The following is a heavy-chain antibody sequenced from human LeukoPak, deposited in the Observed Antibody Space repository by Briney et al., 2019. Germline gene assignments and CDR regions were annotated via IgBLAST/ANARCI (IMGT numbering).Heavy chain of an antibody. Sequence: PGGSLRLSCAASGFTLSDYDIHWVRQAIGKGLDWVSGLGSAGDKYHAGSERGRFTISREDAENSVYLQMNGPRPEDTAIYYCARAKRETSTRPWTSGMDVWGQGTTVTVSS. V-gene: IGHV3-13*01. CDR3: ARAKRETSTRPWTSGMDV. CDR2: LGSAGDK. CDR1: GFTLSDYD. J-gene: IGHJ6*02. D-gene: IGHD3/OR15-3a*01.